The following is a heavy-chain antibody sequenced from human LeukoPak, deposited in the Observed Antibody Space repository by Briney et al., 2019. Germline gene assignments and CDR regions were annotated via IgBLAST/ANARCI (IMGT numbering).Heavy chain of an antibody. CDR1: GFSVSDTY. CDR3: ARAGGLRIAVAPIDC. V-gene: IGHV3-53*01. D-gene: IGHD6-19*01. CDR2: IYYGGGT. J-gene: IGHJ4*02. Sequence: PGGSLRLSYAVSGFSVSDTYMTWVRQAPGKGLEWVSVIYYGGGTFYADSVKGRFTISRDNSKNILYLQMKSLRAEDTAVYYCARAGGLRIAVAPIDCWDQGTQVTVSS.